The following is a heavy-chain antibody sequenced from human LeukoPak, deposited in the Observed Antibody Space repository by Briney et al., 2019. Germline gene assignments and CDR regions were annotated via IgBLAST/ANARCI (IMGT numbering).Heavy chain of an antibody. D-gene: IGHD3-22*01. CDR2: IYYSGST. J-gene: IGHJ3*02. CDR1: GGSVTSSGYY. Sequence: SETLSLTCTVSGGSVTSSGYYWSWVPQPPGKGLEYIGYIYYSGSTNYNPSLKSRVTISVDTSKNQFYLKLRSVTAADTAVYYCARDSASTGYMNAFDIWGQGTTVTVSS. V-gene: IGHV4-61*08. CDR3: ARDSASTGYMNAFDI.